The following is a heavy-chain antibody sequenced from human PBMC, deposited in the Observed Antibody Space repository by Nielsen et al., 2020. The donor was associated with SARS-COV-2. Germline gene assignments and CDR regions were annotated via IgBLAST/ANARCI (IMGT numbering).Heavy chain of an antibody. CDR3: ARDGYNLPALGYYYYMDV. D-gene: IGHD5-24*01. Sequence: GESLKISCAASGFTFTNYGIHWVRQAPGKGLKWVSYISSSSSYTNYADSVKGRFTISRDNAKNSLYLQMNSLRAEDTAVYYCARDGYNLPALGYYYYMDVWGKGTTVTVSS. J-gene: IGHJ6*03. CDR1: GFTFTNYG. V-gene: IGHV3-11*06. CDR2: ISSSSSYT.